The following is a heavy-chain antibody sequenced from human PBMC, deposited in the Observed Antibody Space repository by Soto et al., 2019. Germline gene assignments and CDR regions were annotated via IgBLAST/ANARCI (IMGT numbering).Heavy chain of an antibody. D-gene: IGHD3-22*01. Sequence: SGPTLVNPTQTLTLTCTFSGFSLSTSGVGVGWIRQPPGKALEWLALIYWNDDKRYSPSLKSRLTITKDTSKNQVVLTMTNMDSVDTATYYCAHRLNYYDSSGYNLYYGMDVWGQGTTVTVSS. CDR1: GFSLSTSGVG. CDR3: AHRLNYYDSSGYNLYYGMDV. J-gene: IGHJ6*02. CDR2: IYWNDDK. V-gene: IGHV2-5*01.